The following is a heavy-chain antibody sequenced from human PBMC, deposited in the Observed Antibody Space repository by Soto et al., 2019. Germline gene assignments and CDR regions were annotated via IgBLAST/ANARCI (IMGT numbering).Heavy chain of an antibody. CDR2: IIPIFDTA. D-gene: IGHD1-7*01. V-gene: IGHV1-69*13. J-gene: IGHJ6*02. CDR3: ASHGITGTWVYYYGMDV. CDR1: GGTFSSYA. Sequence: SVKVSCKASGGTFSSYAISWVRQAPGQGLEWMGGIIPIFDTADYAQKFQGRVTITADESTSTAYMELSSLRSEDTAVYYCASHGITGTWVYYYGMDVWGQGTTVTVSS.